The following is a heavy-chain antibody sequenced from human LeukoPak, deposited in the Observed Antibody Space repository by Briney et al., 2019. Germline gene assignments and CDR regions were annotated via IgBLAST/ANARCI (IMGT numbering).Heavy chain of an antibody. J-gene: IGHJ4*02. CDR3: ARAMSIAARLQTIFDY. Sequence: SETLSLTCTVSGGSISNYYWRWIRQPAGKGLEWIGRIYSSGSTNYNPSLKSRLTMSVDTSKNQFSLNLTSVTAADTAVYYCARAMSIAARLQTIFDYWGQGTLVTVSS. CDR1: GGSISNYY. V-gene: IGHV4-4*07. D-gene: IGHD6-6*01. CDR2: IYSSGST.